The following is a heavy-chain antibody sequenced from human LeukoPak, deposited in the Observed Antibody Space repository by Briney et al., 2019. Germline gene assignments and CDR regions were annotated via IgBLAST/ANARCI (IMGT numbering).Heavy chain of an antibody. CDR2: INSDGSST. J-gene: IGHJ6*02. D-gene: IGHD4-17*01. V-gene: IGHV3-74*01. CDR1: GFTFSSYW. Sequence: GGSLRLSCAASGFTFSSYWMHWVRQAPGKGLVWVSRINSDGSSTSYADSVKGRFTISRDNAKNTLYLQMNSLRAEDTAVYYCARDLHDYGDYVGMDVWGQGTTVTVSS. CDR3: ARDLHDYGDYVGMDV.